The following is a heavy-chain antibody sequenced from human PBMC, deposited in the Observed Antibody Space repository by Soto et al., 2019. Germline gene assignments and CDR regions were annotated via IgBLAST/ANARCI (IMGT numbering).Heavy chain of an antibody. J-gene: IGHJ4*02. CDR1: GFTFESYG. V-gene: IGHV3-30*03. Sequence: QVQLVESGGGVVQPGRSLRLSCTASGFTFESYGMHWVRQAPGKGLEWLGKITPNIPLTNYAQSFQGRVTITAETSTSTSYLELTSLTSEDTAVYYCARMKLARLDLWGQGTLVTVSS. CDR3: ARMKLARLDL. CDR2: ITPNIPLT.